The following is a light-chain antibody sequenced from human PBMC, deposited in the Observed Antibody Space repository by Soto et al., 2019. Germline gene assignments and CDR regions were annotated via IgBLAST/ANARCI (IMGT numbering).Light chain of an antibody. CDR3: QQYGSSPRT. J-gene: IGKJ2*02. Sequence: ENVLTQSPGTLSSSPGERGTLSCRASQSVSSGYLAWYQQKPGQAPRLLIYGASSRVTGIPDRFSGSGSGTDFTLTISRLEPEDFAVYYCQQYGSSPRTFGQGTKLEIK. CDR1: QSVSSGY. CDR2: GAS. V-gene: IGKV3-20*01.